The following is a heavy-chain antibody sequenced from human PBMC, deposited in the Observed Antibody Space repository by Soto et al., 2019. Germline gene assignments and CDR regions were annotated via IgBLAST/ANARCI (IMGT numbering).Heavy chain of an antibody. CDR1: GFTFSSYS. Sequence: PGGSLRLSCAASGFTFSSYSMNWVRQAPGKGLEWVSSISSSSSYIYYADSVKGRFTIARDNAKNSPYRQINSLRGEDTAVYYCARDSTYYYGSGSYYWGQGTLVTVSS. V-gene: IGHV3-21*01. D-gene: IGHD3-10*01. J-gene: IGHJ4*02. CDR3: ARDSTYYYGSGSYY. CDR2: ISSSSSYI.